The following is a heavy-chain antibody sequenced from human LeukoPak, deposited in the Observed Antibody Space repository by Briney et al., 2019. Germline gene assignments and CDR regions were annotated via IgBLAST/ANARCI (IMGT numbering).Heavy chain of an antibody. CDR3: AKASRVATITIDY. Sequence: GGSLRLSCVASRFTFSSYGMYWVRQAPGKGLEWVTFIRNDGSDKYYADSVKGRFTISRDNSKNTLYLQMNSLRAEDTAVYYCAKASRVATITIDYWGRGTLVTVSS. J-gene: IGHJ4*02. CDR1: RFTFSSYG. D-gene: IGHD5-12*01. CDR2: IRNDGSDK. V-gene: IGHV3-30*02.